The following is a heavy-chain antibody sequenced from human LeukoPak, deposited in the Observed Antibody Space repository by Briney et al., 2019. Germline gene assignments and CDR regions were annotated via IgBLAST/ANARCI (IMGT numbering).Heavy chain of an antibody. CDR2: INHRGDT. J-gene: IGHJ4*03. Sequence: ASETLSLTCAVYGESFSAYYWSWIRQSPGKGLEWIAEINHRGDTNYNPSVKSRVTISIDTSKSQFSLKVRSLTAADTAVYYCARGPTISETGYFDFWGQGTLVTVSS. CDR3: ARGPTISETGYFDF. CDR1: GESFSAYY. D-gene: IGHD1-1*01. V-gene: IGHV4-34*01.